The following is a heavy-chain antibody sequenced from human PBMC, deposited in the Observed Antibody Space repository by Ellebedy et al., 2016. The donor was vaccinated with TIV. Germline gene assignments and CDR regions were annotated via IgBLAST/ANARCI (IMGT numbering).Heavy chain of an antibody. CDR1: GYTFTSYY. CDR2: INPSGGST. V-gene: IGHV1-46*01. Sequence: AASVKVSCKASGYTFTSYYMHWVRQAPGQGLEWMGIINPSGGSTSYAQKFQGRFTMTRDTSTSTVYMELSSLRSEDTAVYCCAREDVNVNYYYGMNVWGQGTTVTVSS. CDR3: AREDVNVNYYYGMNV. J-gene: IGHJ6*02.